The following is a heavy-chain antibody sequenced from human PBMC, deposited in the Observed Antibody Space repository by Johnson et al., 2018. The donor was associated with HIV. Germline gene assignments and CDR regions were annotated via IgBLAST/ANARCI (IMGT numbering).Heavy chain of an antibody. CDR1: GFTFSSYG. CDR2: ISYDGSNK. CDR3: ARGVGSGWYFEIGDDAFDI. V-gene: IGHV3-30*19. Sequence: QVQLVESGGGVVQPGGSLRLSCAASGFTFSSYGMHWVRQAPGKGLEWVAVISYDGSNKYYADSVKGRFTISRDNSKNTLYLQMNSLRAEDTAVYYCARGVGSGWYFEIGDDAFDIWGPGTMVTVSS. J-gene: IGHJ3*02. D-gene: IGHD6-19*01.